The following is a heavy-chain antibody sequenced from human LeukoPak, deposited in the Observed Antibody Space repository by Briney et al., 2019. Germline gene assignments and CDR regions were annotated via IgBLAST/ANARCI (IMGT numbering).Heavy chain of an antibody. CDR3: ARDEFDY. Sequence: PGGSLRLSCAASRFTFNTYAMSWVRQAPGKGLEWVSAISGSGSSTYYRDSVKGRFTISRDNAKNSLYLQMNSLRAEDTAVYYCARDEFDYWGQGTLVTVSS. CDR2: ISGSGSST. V-gene: IGHV3-23*01. CDR1: RFTFNTYA. J-gene: IGHJ4*02.